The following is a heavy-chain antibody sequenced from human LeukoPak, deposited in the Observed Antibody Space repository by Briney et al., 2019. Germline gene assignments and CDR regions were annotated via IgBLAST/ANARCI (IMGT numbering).Heavy chain of an antibody. Sequence: ASVNVSCKASGYTFTSYAMNWVRQAPGQGLEWMGWINTNTGNPTYAQGFTGRFVFSLDTSVSTAYLQISSLKAEDTAVYYCASTSSRGPDDAFDIWGQGTMVTVSS. CDR3: ASTSSRGPDDAFDI. D-gene: IGHD3/OR15-3a*01. J-gene: IGHJ3*02. CDR1: GYTFTSYA. V-gene: IGHV7-4-1*02. CDR2: INTNTGNP.